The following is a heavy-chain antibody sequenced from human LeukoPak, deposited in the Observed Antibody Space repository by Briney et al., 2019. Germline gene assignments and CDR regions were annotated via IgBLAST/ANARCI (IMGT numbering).Heavy chain of an antibody. Sequence: GGSLRLSCAASGFTFSSYSMNWVRQAPGKGLEWVSSISSSSSYIYYADSVKGRFTISRDNAKNALYLQMNSLRAEDTAVYYCARHQKKPNTVVVVAATPRRYWFDPWGQGTLVTVSS. J-gene: IGHJ5*02. CDR2: ISSSSSYI. V-gene: IGHV3-21*01. CDR1: GFTFSSYS. CDR3: ARHQKKPNTVVVVAATPRRYWFDP. D-gene: IGHD2-15*01.